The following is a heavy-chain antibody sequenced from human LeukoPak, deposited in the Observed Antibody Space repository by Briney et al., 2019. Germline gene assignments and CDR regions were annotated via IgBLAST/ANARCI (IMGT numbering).Heavy chain of an antibody. Sequence: PSETLSLTCTVSGASISRSDYFWGWIRQPPGKGLEWIGSIYYSGSTYCSPSLKGRVTISVDTSKNQFSLKLNSVTAADTAVYYCARSSEYGDPFNYWGQGALVTVSS. V-gene: IGHV4-39*01. D-gene: IGHD4-17*01. CDR2: IYYSGST. CDR3: ARSSEYGDPFNY. J-gene: IGHJ4*02. CDR1: GASISRSDYF.